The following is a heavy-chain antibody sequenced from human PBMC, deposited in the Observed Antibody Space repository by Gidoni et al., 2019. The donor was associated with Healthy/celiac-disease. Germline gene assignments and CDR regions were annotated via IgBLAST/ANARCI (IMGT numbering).Heavy chain of an antibody. D-gene: IGHD1-26*01. Sequence: QLQLQESGPGLVKPSATLSLTCTVSGGSISSSSYYWGWIRQPPGKGLEWIGSIYYSGSTYYNPSLKSRVTISVDTSKNQFSLKLSSVTAADTAVYYCARRGGYSGSYHFDYWGQGTLVTVSS. CDR3: ARRGGYSGSYHFDY. V-gene: IGHV4-39*01. CDR2: IYYSGST. CDR1: GGSISSSSYY. J-gene: IGHJ4*02.